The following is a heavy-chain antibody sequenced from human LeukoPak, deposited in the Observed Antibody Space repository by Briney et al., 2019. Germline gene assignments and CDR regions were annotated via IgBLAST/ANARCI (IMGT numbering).Heavy chain of an antibody. CDR1: GGSISSGGYY. J-gene: IGHJ4*02. Sequence: PSETLSLTCTVSGGSISSGGYYWSWIRQPPGKGLEWIGDVYSSGSTNYNPSLKSRVTISVDTSKNQFSLKLISVTAADTAVYYCARGGGWSPYYFDYWGQGALVTVSS. V-gene: IGHV4-61*08. D-gene: IGHD2-15*01. CDR3: ARGGGWSPYYFDY. CDR2: VYSSGST.